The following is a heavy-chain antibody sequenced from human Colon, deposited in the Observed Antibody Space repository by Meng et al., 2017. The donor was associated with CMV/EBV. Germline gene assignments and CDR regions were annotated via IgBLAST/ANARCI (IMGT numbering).Heavy chain of an antibody. CDR2: TYYRSQWHN. CDR1: WDRVANTGAA. Sequence: QVPLQQSGAGLLNPSQTHPLTLALSWDRVANTGAAWNWVRQSPSRGLEWLGRTYYRSQWHNNYAESVRSRITINPDTSKNQFSLQLKSVTPEDTAVYYCARDPEYSYSILDTWGQGTLVTVSS. CDR3: ARDPEYSYSILDT. D-gene: IGHD1-26*01. J-gene: IGHJ5*02. V-gene: IGHV6-1*01.